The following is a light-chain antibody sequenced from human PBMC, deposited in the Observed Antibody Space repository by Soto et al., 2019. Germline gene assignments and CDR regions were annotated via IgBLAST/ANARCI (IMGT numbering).Light chain of an antibody. CDR3: QKYHSGPFT. CDR2: SAS. CDR1: QTIGNY. J-gene: IGKJ3*01. Sequence: DIQMTQSPSSLSASVGDRVTITCRASQTIGNYLAWYQQRPGKVPSLLIYSASTLQSAFPSRFSGSGSGTDFTLTISSLQPEDVATYYCQKYHSGPFTFGPGTKVEI. V-gene: IGKV1-27*01.